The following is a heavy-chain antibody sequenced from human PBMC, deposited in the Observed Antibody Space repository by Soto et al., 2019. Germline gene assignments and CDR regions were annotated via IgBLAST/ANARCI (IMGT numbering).Heavy chain of an antibody. CDR3: ARGHYGMDV. CDR1: GFTFINHW. V-gene: IGHV3-7*03. CDR2: IKEDGSEK. Sequence: PXGSRRLSCVASGFTFINHWISWVRQAPGKGLDWVANIKEDGSEKYYMDSVKGRFTISRDNAENSVYLQMNSLRAEDTAVYYCARGHYGMDVWGQGTTVTVSS. J-gene: IGHJ6*02.